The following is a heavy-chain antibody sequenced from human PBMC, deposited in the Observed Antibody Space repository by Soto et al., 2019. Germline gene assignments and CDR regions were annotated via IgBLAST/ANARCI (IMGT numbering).Heavy chain of an antibody. CDR2: ISGSGGST. CDR3: AKDPRPPRMTRYCTNGVCPEYFQH. D-gene: IGHD2-8*01. J-gene: IGHJ1*01. Sequence: GGSLRLSCAASGFTFSSYAMSWVRQAPGKGLEWVSAISGSGGSTYYADSVKGRLTISRDNSKNTMYLQMNSLRAEDTAVYYCAKDPRPPRMTRYCTNGVCPEYFQHWGQGTLVTVSS. CDR1: GFTFSSYA. V-gene: IGHV3-23*01.